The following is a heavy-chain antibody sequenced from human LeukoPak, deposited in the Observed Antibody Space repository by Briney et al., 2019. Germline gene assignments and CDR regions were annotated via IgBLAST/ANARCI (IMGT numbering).Heavy chain of an antibody. J-gene: IGHJ5*02. CDR3: ARAKAVAGTGGDNWFDP. CDR1: GFTFSSYD. Sequence: PGGSLRLSCAASGFTFSSYDMHWVRQAPGKGLEYVSTISSNGGKTNYANSVKGRFTISRDNSKNTPYLQMGSLRADDVAVYYCARAKAVAGTGGDNWFDPWGQGTLVTVSS. D-gene: IGHD6-19*01. V-gene: IGHV3-64*01. CDR2: ISSNGGKT.